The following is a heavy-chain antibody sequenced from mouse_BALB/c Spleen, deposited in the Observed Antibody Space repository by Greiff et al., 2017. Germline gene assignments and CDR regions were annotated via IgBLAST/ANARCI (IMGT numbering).Heavy chain of an antibody. CDR2: INPYNDGT. CDR1: GYTFTSYV. V-gene: IGHV1-14*01. Sequence: EVQLVESGPELVKPGASVKMSCKASGYTFTSYVMHWVKQKPGQGLEWIGYINPYNDGTKYNEKFKGKATLTSDKSSSTAYMELSSLTSEDSAVYYCASYYYGSSYAMDYWGQGTSVTVSS. CDR3: ASYYYGSSYAMDY. J-gene: IGHJ4*01. D-gene: IGHD1-1*01.